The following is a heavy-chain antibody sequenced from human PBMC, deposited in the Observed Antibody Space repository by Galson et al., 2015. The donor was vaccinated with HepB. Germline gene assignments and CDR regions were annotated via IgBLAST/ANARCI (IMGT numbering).Heavy chain of an antibody. CDR3: ATNGGSHDSGTFDY. CDR2: IYYSGST. D-gene: IGHD3-10*01. V-gene: IGHV4-30-4*07. Sequence: TLSLTCAVSGGSISSGGYSWSWIRQPPGKGLEWIGYIYYSGSTYYNPSLKSRVTISVDTSKNQFSLKLSSVTAADTAVYYCATNGGSHDSGTFDYWGQGTLVTVSS. CDR1: GGSISSGGYS. J-gene: IGHJ4*02.